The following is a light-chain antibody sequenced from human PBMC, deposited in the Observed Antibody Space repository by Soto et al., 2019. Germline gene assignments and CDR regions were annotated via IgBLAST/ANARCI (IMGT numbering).Light chain of an antibody. J-gene: IGKJ5*01. CDR1: QSVSNY. CDR2: DVF. CDR3: QQRSAWPLT. Sequence: EIVLTQSPATLSLSPGERATLSCRASQSVSNYLGWYQQKPGQAPRLLIYDVFNRAPGIPARFSGRGSGTDFTPTISTLEPEDFAVYYCQQRSAWPLTFGQGTRLEIK. V-gene: IGKV3-11*01.